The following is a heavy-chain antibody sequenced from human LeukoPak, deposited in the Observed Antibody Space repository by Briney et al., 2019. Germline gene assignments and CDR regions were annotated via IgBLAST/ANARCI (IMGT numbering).Heavy chain of an antibody. J-gene: IGHJ6*03. CDR2: IYYRGNT. CDR1: GGSISSYY. V-gene: IGHV4-59*01. D-gene: IGHD3-22*01. CDR3: ARGIYDRSGFSYYYYHMDV. Sequence: PSETLSLTCFVSGGSISSYYWGWLRQPPGKGLEWIGYIYYRGNTNYNPSLKSRVTISLDTYKNQFSLRLSSVTAADTAVYHCARGIYDRSGFSYYYYHMDVWGKGTTVTVSS.